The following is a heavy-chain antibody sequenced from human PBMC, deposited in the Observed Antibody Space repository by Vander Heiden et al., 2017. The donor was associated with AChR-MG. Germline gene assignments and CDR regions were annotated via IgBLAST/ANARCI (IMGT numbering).Heavy chain of an antibody. V-gene: IGHV3-23*01. D-gene: IGHD3-3*01. J-gene: IGHJ4*02. CDR3: AKDYDFGVVTPTDY. CDR2: ISGSGGST. Sequence: EVQLLESGGGLVQPGGSLRLPCAAPGFTFSRYAMSWVRQAPGKGLEWVSAISGSGGSTYYADSVKGRFTISRDNSKNTLYLQMNSLRAEDTAVYYCAKDYDFGVVTPTDYWGQGTLVTVSS. CDR1: GFTFSRYA.